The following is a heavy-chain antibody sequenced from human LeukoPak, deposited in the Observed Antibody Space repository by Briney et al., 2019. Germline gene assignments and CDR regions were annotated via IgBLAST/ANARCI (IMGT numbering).Heavy chain of an antibody. CDR3: AREPGPDMGAFDI. Sequence: GGSLRLSCAASGFTFSSYAMSWVRQAPGKGLEWVSSISSSSSSYIYYADSVKGRFTISRDNAKNSLYLQMNSLRAEDTAVYYCAREPGPDMGAFDIWGQGTMVTVSS. CDR1: GFTFSSYA. J-gene: IGHJ3*02. CDR2: ISSSSSSYI. V-gene: IGHV3-21*01.